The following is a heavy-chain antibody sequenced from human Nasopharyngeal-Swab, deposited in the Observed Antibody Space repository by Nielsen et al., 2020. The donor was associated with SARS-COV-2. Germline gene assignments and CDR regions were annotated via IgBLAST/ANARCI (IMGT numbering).Heavy chain of an antibody. CDR3: AREPDTMIAVSPDAFDI. V-gene: IGHV4-39*07. J-gene: IGHJ3*02. Sequence: SETLSLTCTVSGGPISSSSYYWGWIRQPPGKGLEWIGSIYYSGSTYYNPSLKSRVTISVDTSKNQFSLKLSSVTAADTAVYYCAREPDTMIAVSPDAFDIWGQGTMVTVSS. D-gene: IGHD3-22*01. CDR2: IYYSGST. CDR1: GGPISSSSYY.